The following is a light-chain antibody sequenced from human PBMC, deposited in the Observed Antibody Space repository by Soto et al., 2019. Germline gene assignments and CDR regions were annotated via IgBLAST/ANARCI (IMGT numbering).Light chain of an antibody. V-gene: IGKV1D-12*01. CDR1: QYINSW. CDR3: QQADSFPLT. J-gene: IGKJ4*01. Sequence: DLQMTQSPSSVSASVGDRNIITCRASQYINSWLAWYQQKPGEAPQLLIFAASRLHGGVPSRFSGSGSGTDFTLTIDNLQPEDFATYYCQQADSFPLTFGGGTKVEVK. CDR2: AAS.